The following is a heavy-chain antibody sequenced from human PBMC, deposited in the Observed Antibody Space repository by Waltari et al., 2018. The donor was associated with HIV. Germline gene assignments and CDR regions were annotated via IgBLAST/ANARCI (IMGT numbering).Heavy chain of an antibody. V-gene: IGHV4-31*03. CDR1: GGYISTGGYF. J-gene: IGHJ5*02. Sequence: QVQLQESGPGLVKPSQTLSLTCTVSGGYISTGGYFWGWVRQRPGRGLEWIGNSYYSGRTHYNPSLESRVSFSVDMSKNKFSMNLTSVSAADTATYYCARATTQYFDPWGQGILVTVSS. CDR3: ARATTQYFDP. CDR2: SYYSGRT. D-gene: IGHD1-1*01.